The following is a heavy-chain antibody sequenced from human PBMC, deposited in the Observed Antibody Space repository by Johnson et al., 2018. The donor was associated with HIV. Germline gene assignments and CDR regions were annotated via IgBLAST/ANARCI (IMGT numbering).Heavy chain of an antibody. Sequence: VQLVESGGGLVHPGGSLRLSCAASGFTVSSNYMSWVRQAPGKGLEWVSVIYSGGSTYYADSVKGSFTISRDTSKNTLFLERNSLKAEDTAVYYCARESLEFWSRGAFDIWGQGTMVTVSS. D-gene: IGHD3-10*01. V-gene: IGHV3-66*01. CDR2: IYSGGST. CDR3: ARESLEFWSRGAFDI. CDR1: GFTVSSNY. J-gene: IGHJ3*02.